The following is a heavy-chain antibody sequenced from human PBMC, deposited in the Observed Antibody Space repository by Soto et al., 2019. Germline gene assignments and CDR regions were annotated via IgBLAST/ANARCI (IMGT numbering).Heavy chain of an antibody. J-gene: IGHJ3*01. Sequence: SETLSLTCTVSGGSISSGGYYWSWIRQHPGKGLEWIGYIYYSGSTYYNPSLKSRVTISVDTSKNQFSLKLSSVTAADTAVYYCASWTSGIGVAGYDAFDFWGKGTMVTVSS. V-gene: IGHV4-31*03. CDR1: GGSISSGGYY. CDR3: ASWTSGIGVAGYDAFDF. CDR2: IYYSGST. D-gene: IGHD6-19*01.